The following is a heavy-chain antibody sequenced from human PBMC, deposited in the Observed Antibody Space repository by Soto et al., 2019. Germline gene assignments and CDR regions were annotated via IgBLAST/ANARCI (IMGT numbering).Heavy chain of an antibody. CDR1: GGSISSYY. CDR2: IYYSGST. Sequence: LSLTCTVSGGSISSYYWSWIRQPPGKGLEWIGYIYYSGSTNYNPSLKSRVTISVDTSKNQFSLKLSSVTAADTAVYYCARMGTTTVSYYYYYGMDVWGQGTMVTVSS. J-gene: IGHJ6*02. CDR3: ARMGTTTVSYYYYYGMDV. D-gene: IGHD4-17*01. V-gene: IGHV4-59*01.